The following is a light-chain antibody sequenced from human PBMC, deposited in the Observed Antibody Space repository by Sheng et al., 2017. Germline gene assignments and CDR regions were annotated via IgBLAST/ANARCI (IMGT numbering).Light chain of an antibody. CDR3: QQYSSSPT. J-gene: IGKJ1*01. Sequence: EIVLTQSPGTLSLSPGERATLSCRASQTVFTNLAWYQQKPGQAPRLLIYSAATRAAGIPARFGGSGSGTEFTLTINSLQSEDFAVYYCQQYSSSPTFGQGTKVEIK. CDR1: QTVFTN. V-gene: IGKV3-15*01. CDR2: SAA.